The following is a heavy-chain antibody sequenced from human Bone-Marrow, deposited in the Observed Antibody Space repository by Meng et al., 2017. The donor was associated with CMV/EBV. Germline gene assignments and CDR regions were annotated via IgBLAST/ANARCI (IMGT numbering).Heavy chain of an antibody. CDR3: ARPYCSSSSCYMSGHGMDV. CDR2: INSDGSST. Sequence: GESLKISCAASGFTFSSYWMHWVRQAPGKGLVWVSRINSDGSSTSYADSVKGRFTISRDNAKNTLYLQMNSLRAEDTAVYYCARPYCSSSSCYMSGHGMDVWGQGTMVTFYS. CDR1: GFTFSSYW. J-gene: IGHJ6*02. D-gene: IGHD2-15*01. V-gene: IGHV3-74*01.